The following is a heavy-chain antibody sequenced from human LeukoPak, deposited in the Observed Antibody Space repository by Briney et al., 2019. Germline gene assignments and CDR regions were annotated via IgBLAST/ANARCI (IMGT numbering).Heavy chain of an antibody. Sequence: PSETLSLTCAVYGGSFSGYYWSWIRQPPGKGLEWIGEINHSGSTNYNPSLKSRVTISVDTSKNQFSLKLSSVTAAHTGVYYCARGRVDIVVVPAAMSRYFDYWGQGTLVTVSS. D-gene: IGHD2-2*03. J-gene: IGHJ4*02. CDR3: ARGRVDIVVVPAAMSRYFDY. CDR2: INHSGST. V-gene: IGHV4-34*01. CDR1: GGSFSGYY.